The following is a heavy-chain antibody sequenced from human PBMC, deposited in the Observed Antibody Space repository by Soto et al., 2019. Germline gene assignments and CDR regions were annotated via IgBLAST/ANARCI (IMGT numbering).Heavy chain of an antibody. Sequence: PSETLSLTCTVSGGSISSGGYYWDWIRQHPGKGLEWIGYIYYSGTTYYNPSLKSRVTISVDTSKNQFSLKLSSLTAADTAVYYCAASCVACGGFNYYGMDVWGQGTTVTVSS. D-gene: IGHD2-21*01. V-gene: IGHV4-31*03. CDR3: AASCVACGGFNYYGMDV. CDR2: IYYSGTT. J-gene: IGHJ6*02. CDR1: GGSISSGGYY.